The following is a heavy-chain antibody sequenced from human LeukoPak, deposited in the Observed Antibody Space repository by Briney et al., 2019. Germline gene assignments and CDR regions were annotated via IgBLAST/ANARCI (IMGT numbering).Heavy chain of an antibody. CDR2: ISSSSSYI. D-gene: IGHD3-22*01. J-gene: IGHJ4*02. CDR1: GFTFSSYS. V-gene: IGHV3-21*01. Sequence: GGSLRLSCAASGFTFSSYSMNWVRQAPGKGLEWVSSISSSSSYIYYADSVKGRFTISRDNAKNSLYLQMNSLRAEDTAVYYCASDYDSSEADDYWGQGTLVTVSS. CDR3: ASDYDSSEADDY.